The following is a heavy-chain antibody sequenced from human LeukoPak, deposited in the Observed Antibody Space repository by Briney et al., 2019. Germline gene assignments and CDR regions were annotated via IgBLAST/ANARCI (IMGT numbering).Heavy chain of an antibody. Sequence: GASVKVSCKASGYTFTSYGISWVRQAPGQGLEWMGWISAYNGNTNYAQKLQGRVTMTTDISTSTAYMELRSLRSDDTAVYYCARDYDILTGYYTPSYFDYWGQGTLVTVSS. V-gene: IGHV1-18*01. D-gene: IGHD3-9*01. CDR2: ISAYNGNT. CDR3: ARDYDILTGYYTPSYFDY. CDR1: GYTFTSYG. J-gene: IGHJ4*02.